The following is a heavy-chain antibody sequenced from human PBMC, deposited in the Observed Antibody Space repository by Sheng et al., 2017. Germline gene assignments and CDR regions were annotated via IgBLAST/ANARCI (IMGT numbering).Heavy chain of an antibody. Sequence: QVQLQQWGAGLLKPSETLSLTCAVYGGSFSGYYWSWIRQPPGKGLEWIGEINHSGSTNYNVSLKSRVTISVDTSKNQFSLKLISVTAADTAVYYCARNDRSTRGLSYWGQGTLVTVSS. J-gene: IGHJ4*02. CDR1: GGSFSGYY. V-gene: IGHV4-34*01. CDR2: INHSGST. D-gene: IGHD1-1*01. CDR3: ARNDRSTRGLSY.